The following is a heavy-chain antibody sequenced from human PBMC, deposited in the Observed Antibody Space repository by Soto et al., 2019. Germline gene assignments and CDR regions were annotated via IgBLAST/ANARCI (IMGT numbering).Heavy chain of an antibody. Sequence: ASVKVSCKASGYTFTSYGISWVRQAPGQGLEWMGWISAYNGNTNYAQKLQGRVTMTTDTSTSTAYMELRSLRSDDTSVYYCARGRYRSGSYSAYYFDYWGQGTLVTVSS. CDR2: ISAYNGNT. CDR1: GYTFTSYG. J-gene: IGHJ4*02. CDR3: ARGRYRSGSYSAYYFDY. D-gene: IGHD1-26*01. V-gene: IGHV1-18*01.